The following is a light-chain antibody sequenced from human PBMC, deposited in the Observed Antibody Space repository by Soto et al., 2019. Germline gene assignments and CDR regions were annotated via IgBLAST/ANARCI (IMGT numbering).Light chain of an antibody. J-gene: IGKJ2*01. CDR3: PQSYSTMYT. CDR2: AAS. V-gene: IGKV1-39*01. CDR1: QSISSY. Sequence: DIQMTQSPSSLSASVGDRVTITCRASQSISSYLNWYQQKPGKAPKLLIYAASSLQSGVPSRFSGSGSGTDVTLTISSLHPEDFATYYCPQSYSTMYTFGQGTKLEIQ.